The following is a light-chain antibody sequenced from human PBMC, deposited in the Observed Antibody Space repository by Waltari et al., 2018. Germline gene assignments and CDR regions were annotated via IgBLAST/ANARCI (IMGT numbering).Light chain of an antibody. CDR2: AAT. CDR1: QGISSY. CDR3: LHHNSYPHS. J-gene: IGKJ2*03. Sequence: DLQMTQSPSSLSASVGHTVTITCRASQGISSYLNWFQQEPGKAPKLLIYAATTLQSGVPSRFSGSGSGTEFTLTISNLQPEDFAAYYCLHHNSYPHSFGQGTKVEIK. V-gene: IGKV1-17*02.